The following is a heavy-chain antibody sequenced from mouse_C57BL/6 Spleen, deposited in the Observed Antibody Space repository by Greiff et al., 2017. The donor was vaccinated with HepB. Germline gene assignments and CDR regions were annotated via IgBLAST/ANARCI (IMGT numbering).Heavy chain of an antibody. CDR2: IYPGGGYT. Sequence: LQESGAELVRPGTSVKMSCKASGYTFTNYWIGWAKQRPGHGLEWIGDIYPGGGYTNYNEKFKGKATLTADKSSSTAYMQFSSLTSEDSAIYYGAREGGSSLFAYWGQGTLVTVSA. V-gene: IGHV1-63*01. D-gene: IGHD1-1*01. J-gene: IGHJ3*01. CDR1: GYTFTNYW. CDR3: AREGGSSLFAY.